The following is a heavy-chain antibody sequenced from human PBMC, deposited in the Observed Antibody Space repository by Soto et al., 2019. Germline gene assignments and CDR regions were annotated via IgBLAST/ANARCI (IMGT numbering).Heavy chain of an antibody. CDR3: AAGGSEITIFGVVISPRYVYYYGMDV. CDR1: GFTFTSSA. D-gene: IGHD3-3*01. Sequence: SVKVSCKASGFTFTSSAVQWARQARGQRLEWIGWIVVGSGNTNYAQKFQERVTITRDMSTSTAYMELSSLRSEDTAVYYCAAGGSEITIFGVVISPRYVYYYGMDVWGQGTTVTVSS. CDR2: IVVGSGNT. J-gene: IGHJ6*02. V-gene: IGHV1-58*01.